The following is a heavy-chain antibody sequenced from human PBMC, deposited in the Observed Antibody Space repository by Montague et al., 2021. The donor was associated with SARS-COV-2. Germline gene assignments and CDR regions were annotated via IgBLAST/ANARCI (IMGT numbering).Heavy chain of an antibody. D-gene: IGHD3-10*01. CDR1: GYSISSGYY. V-gene: IGHV4-38-2*02. J-gene: IGHJ5*02. Sequence: SETLSLTCTVSGYSISSGYYWGWIRQPPGKGLEWIGSIYHSGSTYYNPSLKSRVTISVDTSKNQFSLKLCSVTAADTAVYYCARDCYDYGSGSYQRWFDPWGQGALVTVSS. CDR2: IYHSGST. CDR3: ARDCYDYGSGSYQRWFDP.